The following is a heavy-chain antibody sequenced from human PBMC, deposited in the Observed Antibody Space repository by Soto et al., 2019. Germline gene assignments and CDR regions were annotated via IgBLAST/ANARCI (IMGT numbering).Heavy chain of an antibody. CDR1: GGSISPFY. J-gene: IGHJ4*02. CDR2: LYYSGNT. V-gene: IGHV4-59*01. Sequence: RSLTCTVSGGSISPFYWSWVRQSPGKGLEWIGYLYYSGNTNYNPSLKSRVTISVDASKNQVSLRLTSVTAADTAVYYCARVGGVAARTFDYWGQGTVVTVSS. CDR3: ARVGGVAARTFDY. D-gene: IGHD2-15*01.